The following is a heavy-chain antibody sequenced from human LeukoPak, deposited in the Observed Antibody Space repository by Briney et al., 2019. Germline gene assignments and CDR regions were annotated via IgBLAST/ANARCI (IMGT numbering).Heavy chain of an antibody. Sequence: GGSLRLSCAASGFTFSSYAMSWVRQAPGKGLEWVSAISGSGGSTYYADSVKGRFTISRDNSKNTLYLQMNSLRAEDTAVYYCAKDFGSGGYRYYYYYGTDVWGQGTTVTVSS. CDR1: GFTFSSYA. V-gene: IGHV3-23*01. CDR2: ISGSGGST. D-gene: IGHD3-10*01. CDR3: AKDFGSGGYRYYYYYGTDV. J-gene: IGHJ6*02.